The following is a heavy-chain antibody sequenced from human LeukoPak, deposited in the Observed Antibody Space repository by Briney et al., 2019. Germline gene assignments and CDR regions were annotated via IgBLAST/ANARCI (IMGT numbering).Heavy chain of an antibody. D-gene: IGHD1-26*01. CDR1: GFTFDDYA. V-gene: IGHV3-9*01. J-gene: IGHJ4*02. CDR2: ISWNSGSI. CDR3: AKDRTRASGSYFFDY. Sequence: GGSLRLSRAASGFTFDDYAMHWVRQAPGKGLEWVSGISWNSGSIGYADSVKGRFTISRDNAKNSLYLQMNSLRAEDTALYYCAKDRTRASGSYFFDYWGQGTLVTVSS.